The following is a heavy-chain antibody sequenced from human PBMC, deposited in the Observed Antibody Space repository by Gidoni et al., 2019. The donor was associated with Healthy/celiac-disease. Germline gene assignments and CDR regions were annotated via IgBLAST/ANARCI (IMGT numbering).Heavy chain of an antibody. Sequence: QVQLVQSGAEVKKPGASVKVSCKASGYTFPSYYMHWVRQAPGQGLEWMGIINPSGGSTSYAQKFQGRVTMTRDTSTSTVYMELSSLRSEDTAVYYCASGYPWDPYYYYYGMDVWGQGTTVTVSS. J-gene: IGHJ6*02. D-gene: IGHD5-12*01. CDR3: ASGYPWDPYYYYYGMDV. V-gene: IGHV1-46*01. CDR2: INPSGGST. CDR1: GYTFPSYY.